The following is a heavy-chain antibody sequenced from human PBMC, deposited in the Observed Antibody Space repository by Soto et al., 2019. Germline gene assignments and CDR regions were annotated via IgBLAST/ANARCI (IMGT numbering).Heavy chain of an antibody. V-gene: IGHV1-69*06. J-gene: IGHJ5*02. CDR3: ALSGGGFIGFGELVWFYT. CDR1: GGPFSSYA. D-gene: IGHD3-10*01. CDR2: IIPIFGTA. Sequence: SVQVSCTASGGPFSSYAISWVRQAPGQGLEWMGGIIPIFGTANYAQKFQGRVTITADKSTSTAYMELSSLRSEDTAVYYCALSGGGFIGFGELVWFYTWGQGT.